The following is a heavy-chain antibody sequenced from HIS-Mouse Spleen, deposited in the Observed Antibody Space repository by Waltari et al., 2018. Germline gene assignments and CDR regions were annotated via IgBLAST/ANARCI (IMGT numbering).Heavy chain of an antibody. CDR1: GFSLSTSGMC. V-gene: IGHV2-70*15. CDR3: ARIAEGYTSGWYAFDY. J-gene: IGHJ4*02. CDR2: IDWDEDK. Sequence: QVTLRESGPALVKPTQTLTLTCTFSGFSLSTSGMCVSWIRQPPGKALEWLARIDWDEDKSYSKSLKTRLTIARDTSKNQVVLTMTNMDPLDTATYYCARIAEGYTSGWYAFDYWGQGTLVTVSS. D-gene: IGHD6-19*01.